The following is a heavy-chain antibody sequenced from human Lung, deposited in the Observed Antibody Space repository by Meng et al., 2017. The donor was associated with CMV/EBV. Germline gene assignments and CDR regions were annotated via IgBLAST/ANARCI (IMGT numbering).Heavy chain of an antibody. V-gene: IGHV1-18*01. CDR1: GYTFTHNG. CDR3: ARDPSNTSGRYAYFDY. D-gene: IGHD6-19*01. CDR2: ISCYNGDT. Sequence: QLQRMRSGGGVKKPGASVRVSCKASGYTFTHNGISWIRQAPGQGLEWMGWISCYNGDTNYAQKFQGKVTMTTDTSTSTAYMDLRSLRSDDTAVYYCARDPSNTSGRYAYFDYWGQGTLVTVSS. J-gene: IGHJ4*02.